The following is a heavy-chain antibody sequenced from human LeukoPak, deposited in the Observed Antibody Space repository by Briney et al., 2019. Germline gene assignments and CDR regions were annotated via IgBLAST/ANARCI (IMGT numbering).Heavy chain of an antibody. Sequence: ASVKVSCKASGYTFTSYGISWVRQAPGQGLEWMGWISAYNGNTNYAQKLQGRVTMTTDTSTSTAYMELRSLRSEDTAVYYCASNTYYYDSGPPPAFDIWGQGTMVTVSS. D-gene: IGHD3-22*01. CDR2: ISAYNGNT. CDR3: ASNTYYYDSGPPPAFDI. V-gene: IGHV1-18*01. CDR1: GYTFTSYG. J-gene: IGHJ3*02.